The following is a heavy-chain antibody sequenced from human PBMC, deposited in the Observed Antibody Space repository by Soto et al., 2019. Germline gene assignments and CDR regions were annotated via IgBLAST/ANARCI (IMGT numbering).Heavy chain of an antibody. CDR2: ISYDGSNK. CDR3: ARDRSDY. Sequence: PGGSLRLSCAASGFTFSLYAMHWVRQAPGKGLEWVAIISYDGSNKYYADSVKGRFTISRDNSKSTLYLQMNSLRAEDTAVYYCARDRSDYWGQGTLVTVSS. J-gene: IGHJ4*02. V-gene: IGHV3-30-3*01. CDR1: GFTFSLYA.